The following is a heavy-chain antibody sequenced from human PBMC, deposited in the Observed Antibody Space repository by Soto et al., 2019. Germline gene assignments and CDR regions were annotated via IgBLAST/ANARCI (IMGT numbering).Heavy chain of an antibody. CDR3: ARDNSGWSDY. J-gene: IGHJ4*02. Sequence: QVQLVQSGAEVKKSGASLKVSCKASGYTFTRYVMHWLRQAPGQRLEWMGWIDAGNGNTVYLQKFQGRVTITRDTSASTAYMELSSLRSEDTAVYYCARDNSGWSDYWGQGTLVTVSS. CDR2: IDAGNGNT. CDR1: GYTFTRYV. V-gene: IGHV1-3*01. D-gene: IGHD6-19*01.